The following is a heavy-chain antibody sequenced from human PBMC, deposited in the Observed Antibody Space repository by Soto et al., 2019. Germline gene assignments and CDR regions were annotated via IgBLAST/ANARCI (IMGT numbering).Heavy chain of an antibody. J-gene: IGHJ6*02. V-gene: IGHV3-48*01. CDR3: VRDLDYDSSGYSYGMDV. CDR2: ISSSSSII. D-gene: IGHD3-22*01. Sequence: QLGGSLRLSCAASGFTFSSYSMNWVRQAPGKGLEWVSYISSSSSIIFYANSVKGRFTISRDNGKNSLYLQMNSLRAEDTAVYYCVRDLDYDSSGYSYGMDVWGQGTTVTVSS. CDR1: GFTFSSYS.